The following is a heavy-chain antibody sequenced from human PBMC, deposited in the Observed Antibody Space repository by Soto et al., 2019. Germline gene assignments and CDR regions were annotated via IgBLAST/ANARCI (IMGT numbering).Heavy chain of an antibody. D-gene: IGHD1-1*01. CDR1: GFTFSNFA. V-gene: IGHV3-23*01. J-gene: IGHJ4*02. Sequence: PGGSLRLSCVAFGFTFSNFAMAWVRQAPGEGLEWVSAISGSGDDTFYADSMKGRFTISRDNSKDTLYLQINSLRAEDTAVYYCANPIPKTGTTFGFWGQGTLVTVSS. CDR2: ISGSGDDT. CDR3: ANPIPKTGTTFGF.